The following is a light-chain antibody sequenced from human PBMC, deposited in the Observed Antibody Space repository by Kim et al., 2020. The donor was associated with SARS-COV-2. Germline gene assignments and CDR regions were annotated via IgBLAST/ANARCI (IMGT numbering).Light chain of an antibody. CDR3: QQYHKWSGIT. J-gene: IGKJ5*01. Sequence: EIVMTQSPATLSVSPGEIATLSCRASQSVGIKLAWYQQKPGQAPRLLIYDASTRETGIPGRFSGSGSGTEFTLTIGSLQSEDFALYYCQQYHKWSGITFGQGTRLEIK. V-gene: IGKV3-15*01. CDR2: DAS. CDR1: QSVGIK.